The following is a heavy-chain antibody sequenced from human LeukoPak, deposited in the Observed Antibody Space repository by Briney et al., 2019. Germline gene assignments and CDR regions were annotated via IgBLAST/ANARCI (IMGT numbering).Heavy chain of an antibody. J-gene: IGHJ3*02. V-gene: IGHV1-69*05. CDR2: IIPIFGTA. CDR1: GGTFSSYA. Sequence: SVKVSCKASGGTFSSYAISWVRQAPGQGLEWMGRIIPIFGTANYAQKFQGRVTITTDESTSTAYMELSSLRSEDTAVYYGARDGEMDYGDYGGAFDIWGQGTMVTVSS. D-gene: IGHD4-17*01. CDR3: ARDGEMDYGDYGGAFDI.